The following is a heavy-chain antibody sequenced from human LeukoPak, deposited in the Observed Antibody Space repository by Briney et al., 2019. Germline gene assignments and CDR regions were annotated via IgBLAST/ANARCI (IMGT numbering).Heavy chain of an antibody. CDR1: GFTFSSYW. CDR2: INTDGSST. CDR3: ASRRVWTSHAFDI. Sequence: GGSLRLSCAPSGFTFSSYWMHWVRQAPGKGLVWVSRINTDGSSTSYADSVKGRFTISRDNAKNTLYLQMNSLRAEDTAVYYCASRRVWTSHAFDIWGQGTMVTVSS. D-gene: IGHD3/OR15-3a*01. V-gene: IGHV3-74*01. J-gene: IGHJ3*02.